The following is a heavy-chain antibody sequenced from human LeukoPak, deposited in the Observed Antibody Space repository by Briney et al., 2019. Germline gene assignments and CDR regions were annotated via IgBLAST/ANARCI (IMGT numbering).Heavy chain of an antibody. J-gene: IGHJ5*02. CDR2: IYYSGST. V-gene: IGHV4-59*08. CDR1: GASIRNYY. Sequence: PSETLSLTCTVSGASIRNYYWSRIRQSPGKGLEWIGYIYYSGSTNYNPSLESRVAMSVDTSKNQFSLRLSPVTAADTAIYYCARRYSSSWYVGFFDPWGQGTLVTVSS. CDR3: ARRYSSSWYVGFFDP. D-gene: IGHD6-13*01.